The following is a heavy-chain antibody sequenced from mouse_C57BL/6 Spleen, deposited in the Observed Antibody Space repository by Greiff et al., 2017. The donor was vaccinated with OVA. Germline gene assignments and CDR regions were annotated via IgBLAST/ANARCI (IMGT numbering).Heavy chain of an antibody. CDR1: GIAFSKYW. CDR2: INPGSSTI. D-gene: IGHD2-5*01. CDR3: ARRGYSNRGYFDV. V-gene: IGHV4-1*01. J-gene: IGHJ1*03. Sequence: EVQLLESGGGLVQPGGSLKLSCAASGIAFSKYWVSWVRRAPGKGLEWVGEINPGSSTINYAPSLKDKFIISRDNAKNTLYLQMSKVRSEDTALYYCARRGYSNRGYFDVWGTGTTVTVSS.